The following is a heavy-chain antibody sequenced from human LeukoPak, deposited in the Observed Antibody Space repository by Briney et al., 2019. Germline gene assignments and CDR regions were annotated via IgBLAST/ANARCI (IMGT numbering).Heavy chain of an antibody. Sequence: GGSLRLSCAASGFTFSSYAMSWVRQAPGKGLEWVSAISGSGGSTYYADSVKGRFTISRDNAKNSLYLQMNSLRAEDTAVYYCARDASYDSSGYSSDYFDYWGQGTLVTVSS. V-gene: IGHV3-23*01. J-gene: IGHJ4*02. CDR2: ISGSGGST. CDR3: ARDASYDSSGYSSDYFDY. CDR1: GFTFSSYA. D-gene: IGHD3-22*01.